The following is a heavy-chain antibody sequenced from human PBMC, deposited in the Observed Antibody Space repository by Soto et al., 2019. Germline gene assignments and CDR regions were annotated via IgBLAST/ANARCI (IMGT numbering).Heavy chain of an antibody. Sequence: EVQLVESGGGLVKPGGSLRLSCAASGFTFSNAWMSWVRQAPGKGLEWVGRIKSKTDGGTTDYAAPVKGRFTISRDDSKNTLYLQMNSLKTEDTAVYYCTTERREDDGDYYLDYWGQGTLVTVSS. V-gene: IGHV3-15*01. D-gene: IGHD4-17*01. CDR3: TTERREDDGDYYLDY. CDR1: GFTFSNAW. J-gene: IGHJ4*02. CDR2: IKSKTDGGTT.